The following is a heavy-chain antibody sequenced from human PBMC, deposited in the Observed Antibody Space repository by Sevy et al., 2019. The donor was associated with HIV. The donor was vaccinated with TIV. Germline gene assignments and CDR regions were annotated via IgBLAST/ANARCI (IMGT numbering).Heavy chain of an antibody. J-gene: IGHJ4*02. CDR3: AREGTATSFDS. D-gene: IGHD2-21*02. Sequence: SETLSLTCSVSGASISRSYWWTWVRQSPGKGLEWIGEVSYSGAANYNPSLKSRVTISLDKSTNEISLKLSSVTAADTAIYYCAREGTATSFDSWAQGKLVTVSS. V-gene: IGHV4-4*02. CDR1: GASISRSYW. CDR2: VSYSGAA.